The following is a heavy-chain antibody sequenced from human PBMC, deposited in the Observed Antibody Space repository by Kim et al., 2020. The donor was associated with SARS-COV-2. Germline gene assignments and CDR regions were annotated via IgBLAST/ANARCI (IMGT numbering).Heavy chain of an antibody. J-gene: IGHJ3*02. CDR2: K. CDR3: AKGRTSHAFDI. V-gene: IGHV3-30*02. D-gene: IGHD2-2*01. Sequence: KYDADSVTGRFTISRDNSKNTLYLQMNSLRAEDKAVYYCAKGRTSHAFDIWGQGTMVTVSS.